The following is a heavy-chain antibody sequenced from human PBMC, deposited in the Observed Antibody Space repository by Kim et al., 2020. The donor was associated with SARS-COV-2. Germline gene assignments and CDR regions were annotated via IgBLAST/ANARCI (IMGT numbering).Heavy chain of an antibody. D-gene: IGHD3-22*01. CDR3: ARDSTGGYSWFDP. J-gene: IGHJ5*02. CDR2: ISYDGSNK. Sequence: GGSLRLSCAASGFTFSSYAMHWVRQAPGKGLEWVAVISYDGSNKYYADSVKRRFTISRDNSKNTLYLQMNSLRAEDTAVYYCARDSTGGYSWFDPWGQGTLVTVSS. V-gene: IGHV3-30-3*01. CDR1: GFTFSSYA.